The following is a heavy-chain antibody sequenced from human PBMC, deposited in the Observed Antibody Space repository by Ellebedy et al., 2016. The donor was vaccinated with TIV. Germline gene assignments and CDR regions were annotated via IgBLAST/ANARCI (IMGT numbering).Heavy chain of an antibody. CDR2: IRGRRGIT. CDR3: ARGPLSVTWFGELGD. Sequence: GESLKISCAASRFTFENYAMPCVRQAPGQGLEWVSAIRGRRGITYYAGSVQGRFTISRDNRKKTLSLQMTNLRGEDTALYYCARGPLSVTWFGELGDWGHGTRVGVS. J-gene: IGHJ4*01. D-gene: IGHD3-10*01. CDR1: RFTFENYA. V-gene: IGHV3-23*01.